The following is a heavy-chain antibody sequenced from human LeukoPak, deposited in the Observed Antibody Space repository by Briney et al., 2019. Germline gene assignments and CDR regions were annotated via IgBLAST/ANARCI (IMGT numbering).Heavy chain of an antibody. D-gene: IGHD6-19*01. CDR2: IYYSGST. CDR3: ARDIQYSSLLDYYYYMDV. Sequence: SETLSLTCTVSGGSISSSSYYWGWIRQPPGKGLEWIGSIYYSGSTFYNPSLKSRVTISVDTSKNQFPLKLTSVTAADTAVYYCARDIQYSSLLDYYYYMDVSGKGTTVTVSS. J-gene: IGHJ6*03. V-gene: IGHV4-39*06. CDR1: GGSISSSSYY.